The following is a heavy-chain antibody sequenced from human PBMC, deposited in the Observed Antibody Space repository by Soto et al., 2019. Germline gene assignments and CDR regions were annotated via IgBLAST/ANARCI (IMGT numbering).Heavy chain of an antibody. CDR2: IYHSGST. CDR1: GGSISRGGYS. Sequence: SETLSLTCAVSGGSISRGGYSWSWIRQPPGKGLEWIGYIYHSGSTYYNPSLKSRVTISVDRSKNQFSLKLSSVTAADTAVYYWVKELHDNSGSPLYYFDSWGPGTLVTVSS. D-gene: IGHD3-22*01. J-gene: IGHJ4*02. V-gene: IGHV4-30-2*01. CDR3: VKELHDNSGSPLYYFDS.